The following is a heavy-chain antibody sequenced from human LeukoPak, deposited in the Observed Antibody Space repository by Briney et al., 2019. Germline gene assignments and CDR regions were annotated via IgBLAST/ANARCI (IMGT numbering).Heavy chain of an antibody. CDR1: GGSFSGYY. CDR2: INHSGST. V-gene: IGHV4-34*01. D-gene: IGHD3-10*02. Sequence: PSETLSLTCAVYGGSFSGYYWSWIRQPPGKGLEWIGEINHSGSTNYNPSLKSRVTISVDTSKNQFSLKLSSVTAADTAVYYCARSRKLYPMSLFDYWGQGTLVTVSS. J-gene: IGHJ4*02. CDR3: ARSRKLYPMSLFDY.